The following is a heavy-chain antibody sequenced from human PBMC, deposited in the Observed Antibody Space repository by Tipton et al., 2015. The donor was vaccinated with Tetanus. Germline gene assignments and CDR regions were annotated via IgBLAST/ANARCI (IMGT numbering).Heavy chain of an antibody. CDR1: GFTFSDYY. V-gene: IGHV3-11*04. J-gene: IGHJ6*02. CDR3: ARRSLTNYGLDV. D-gene: IGHD1-1*01. Sequence: SLRLSCAASGFTFSDYYMSWIRQAPGKGLEWVSYISSSGSTIYYADSVKGRFTISRDNAKNSVYLQMNSLRAEDTAVYFCARRSLTNYGLDVWGQGTPVTVSS. CDR2: ISSSGSTI.